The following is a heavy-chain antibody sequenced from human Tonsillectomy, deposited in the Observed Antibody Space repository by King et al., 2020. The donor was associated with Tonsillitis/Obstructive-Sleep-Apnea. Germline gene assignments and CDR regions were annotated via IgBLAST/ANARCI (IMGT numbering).Heavy chain of an antibody. J-gene: IGHJ6*02. CDR2: ISYDGSNK. D-gene: IGHD4-11*01. CDR3: AKEDTTTVIRPYYYGIDV. Sequence: VQLVESGGGVVQPGRSLRLSCAASGFTFSSYGMHWVRQAPGKGLEWVAVISYDGSNKYYADSVKGRFTISRDNSKNTLYLQMNSLRAEDTAVYYCAKEDTTTVIRPYYYGIDVWGQGTTVSVSS. V-gene: IGHV3-30*18. CDR1: GFTFSSYG.